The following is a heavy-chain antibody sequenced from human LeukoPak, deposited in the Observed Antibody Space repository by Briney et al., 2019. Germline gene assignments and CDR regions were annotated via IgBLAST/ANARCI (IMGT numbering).Heavy chain of an antibody. CDR3: AKYQTGTWTSYDSSDI. Sequence: GGSLRLPCTASGFSFSSPGMTGVRQAPGKGLEGFSSINGESTFKVYADSVKGRFTISRDNAKNSLYLQMDSLRAEDTAVYYCAKYQTGTWTSYDSSDIWGQGTLVTVSS. J-gene: IGHJ3*02. V-gene: IGHV3-21*01. CDR2: INGESTFK. D-gene: IGHD1-7*01. CDR1: GFSFSSPG.